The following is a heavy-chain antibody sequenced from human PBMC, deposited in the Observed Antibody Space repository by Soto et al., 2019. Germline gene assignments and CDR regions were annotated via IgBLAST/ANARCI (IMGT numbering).Heavy chain of an antibody. D-gene: IGHD2-21*01. CDR1: GFSRSTNGVG. CDR3: ADLLWQNFDY. CDR2: IFWDDDK. Sequence: QITLKESGPSLVKPTQTLTLTCTFSGFSRSTNGVGVGWIRQPPGKALEWLPLIFWDDDKPYSPSLRSRLTITKDTPKTQVVLTMTNMDPVDTATYYGADLLWQNFDYWGQGALVTVSS. V-gene: IGHV2-5*02. J-gene: IGHJ4*02.